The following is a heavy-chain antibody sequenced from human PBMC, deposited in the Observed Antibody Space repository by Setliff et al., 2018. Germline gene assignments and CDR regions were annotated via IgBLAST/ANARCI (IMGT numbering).Heavy chain of an antibody. V-gene: IGHV4-34*01. CDR2: INHSGST. D-gene: IGHD6-13*01. CDR1: GGSFSGYY. Sequence: SETLSLTCAVYGGSFSGYYWSWIRQPPGKGLEWIGEINHSGSTNYNPSLKSRVTISVDTSKNQFSLKLSSVTAADTAVYYCARGAGAAGLFDYWGQGTLGTSPQ. CDR3: ARGAGAAGLFDY. J-gene: IGHJ4*02.